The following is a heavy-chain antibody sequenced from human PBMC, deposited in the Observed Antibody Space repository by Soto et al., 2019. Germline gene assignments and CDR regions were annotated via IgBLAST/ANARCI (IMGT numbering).Heavy chain of an antibody. CDR1: GGSISSSSYY. CDR2: IYYSGST. J-gene: IGHJ4*02. Sequence: QLQLQESGPGLVKPSETLSLTCTVSGGSISSSSYYWGWIRQPPGKGLEWIGSIYYSGSTYYNPSLKSRVTISVDTSKNQFSLKLSSVTAADTAVYYCARHVRELLRFDYWGQGTLVTVSS. CDR3: ARHVRELLRFDY. D-gene: IGHD1-26*01. V-gene: IGHV4-39*01.